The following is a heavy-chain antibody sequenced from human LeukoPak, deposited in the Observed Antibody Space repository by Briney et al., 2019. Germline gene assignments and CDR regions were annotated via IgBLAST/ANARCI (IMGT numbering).Heavy chain of an antibody. CDR1: GGSISSSSYY. CDR3: ARGVYQDFSGFGELFGPYNWFDP. J-gene: IGHJ5*02. CDR2: IYYSGST. V-gene: IGHV4-39*07. Sequence: SETLSLTCTVSGGSISSSSYYWGWIRQPPGKGLEWIGSIYYSGSTNYNPSLKSRVTMSVDTSKNQFSLKLSSVTAADTAVYYCARGVYQDFSGFGELFGPYNWFDPWGQGTLVTVSS. D-gene: IGHD3-10*01.